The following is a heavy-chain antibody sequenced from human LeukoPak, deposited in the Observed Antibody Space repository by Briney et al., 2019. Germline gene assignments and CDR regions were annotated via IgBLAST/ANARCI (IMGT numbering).Heavy chain of an antibody. CDR3: ARDPPASDYFDY. J-gene: IGHJ4*02. V-gene: IGHV1-2*06. CDR2: INPNSGGT. CDR1: GYTFTGYY. Sequence: ASVKVSCKASGYTFTGYYMNWVRQAPGQGLEWMGRINPNSGGTKYVQKFQGRVTMTRDMSISTAYMELSRLRSDDTAVYYCARDPPASDYFDYWGQGIVVTVSS.